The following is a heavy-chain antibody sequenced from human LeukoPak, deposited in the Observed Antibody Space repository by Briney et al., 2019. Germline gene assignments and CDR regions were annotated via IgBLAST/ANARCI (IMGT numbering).Heavy chain of an antibody. D-gene: IGHD4-17*01. V-gene: IGHV4-34*01. J-gene: IGHJ4*02. CDR1: GGSFRGYY. Sequence: SETLSLTCAVYGGSFRGYYWSWIRQPPGKGLEWIGEINHSGSTNYNPSLKSRVTISVDTSKNQFSLKLSSVTAADTAVYYCARVSYGDYGDYRGQETLVTVSS. CDR3: ARVSYGDYGDY. CDR2: INHSGST.